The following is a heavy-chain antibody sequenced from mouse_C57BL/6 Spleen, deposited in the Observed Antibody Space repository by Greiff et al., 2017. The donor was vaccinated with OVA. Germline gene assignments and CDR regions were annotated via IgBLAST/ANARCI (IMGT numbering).Heavy chain of an antibody. Sequence: QVHVKQPGAELVRPGTSVKLSCKASGYTFTSYWMHWVKQRPGQGLEWIGVIDPSDSYTNYNQKFKGKATLTVDTSSSTAYMQLSSLTSEDSAVYYCARQYSNYEGYYAMDYWGQGTSVTVSS. D-gene: IGHD2-5*01. CDR2: IDPSDSYT. CDR1: GYTFTSYW. J-gene: IGHJ4*01. CDR3: ARQYSNYEGYYAMDY. V-gene: IGHV1-59*01.